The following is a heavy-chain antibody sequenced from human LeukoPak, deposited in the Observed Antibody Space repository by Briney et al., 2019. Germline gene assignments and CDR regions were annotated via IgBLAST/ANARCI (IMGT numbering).Heavy chain of an antibody. Sequence: GRSLRLSCAASGFSISNSWMHWVRQAPGQGLVWVSRINGDASTSTYADSVKGRFTISRDNSKNTLYLQMNSLRAEDTAVYYCATSPTDVLNYYYYMDIWGKGTTVTVSS. CDR1: GFSISNSW. V-gene: IGHV3-74*01. CDR3: ATSPTDVLNYYYYMDI. CDR2: INGDASTS. D-gene: IGHD2-8*01. J-gene: IGHJ6*03.